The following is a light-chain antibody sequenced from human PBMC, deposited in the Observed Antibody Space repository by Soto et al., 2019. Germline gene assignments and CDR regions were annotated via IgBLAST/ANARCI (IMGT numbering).Light chain of an antibody. CDR1: QSISMW. J-gene: IGKJ1*01. V-gene: IGKV1-5*03. CDR2: KAS. CDR3: QQYNHYQWT. Sequence: DGQMTQSPSTLSASVGDSVTITCRASQSISMWLAWYQQKAGKAPNLLIYKASSLEGGVPSRFSGSGSGTEFTLTISSLQSDDFATYYCQQYNHYQWTFGQGTKVEV.